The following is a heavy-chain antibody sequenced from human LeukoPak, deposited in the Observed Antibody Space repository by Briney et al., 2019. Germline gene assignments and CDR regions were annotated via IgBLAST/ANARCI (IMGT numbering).Heavy chain of an antibody. Sequence: PGGSLRLSCAASGFTFSSYAMSWVRQAPGKGLEWVSTIGGRGYSTYYADSVKGRFTISRDNSKNTLYLQMNSLRAEDTAAYYCAKTPSFRVAATHFDYWGQGTLVTVSS. CDR1: GFTFSSYA. CDR3: AKTPSFRVAATHFDY. CDR2: IGGRGYST. V-gene: IGHV3-23*01. J-gene: IGHJ4*02. D-gene: IGHD2-15*01.